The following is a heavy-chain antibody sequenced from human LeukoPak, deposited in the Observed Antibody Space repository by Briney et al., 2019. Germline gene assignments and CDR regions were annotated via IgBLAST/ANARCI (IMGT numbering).Heavy chain of an antibody. J-gene: IGHJ4*02. V-gene: IGHV1-46*01. D-gene: IGHD1-26*01. Sequence: GASVKVSCKASGYTFISYYLHWVRQAPGQGLEWMGIINPSGGSTSYAQKFQGRVTMTRDTSTSTVYMEVSSLRSEDTAVSYCARDGSGSYFDYFDYWGQGTLVTVSS. CDR3: ARDGSGSYFDYFDY. CDR2: INPSGGST. CDR1: GYTFISYY.